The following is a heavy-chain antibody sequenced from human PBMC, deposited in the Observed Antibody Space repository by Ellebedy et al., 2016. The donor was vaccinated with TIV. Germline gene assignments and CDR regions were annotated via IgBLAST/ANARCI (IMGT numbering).Heavy chain of an antibody. CDR2: IYYSGST. CDR3: ARGADYFDS. CDR1: DGSLSNGDYY. V-gene: IGHV4-30-4*01. J-gene: IGHJ4*02. Sequence: LRLSXTVSDGSLSNGDYYWSWIRQPPGKGLEWVGYIYYSGSTDYYPSLKGRVTISIDTSKNQFSLKVRSVTAADTAVYYCARGADYFDSWGQGALVTVSS.